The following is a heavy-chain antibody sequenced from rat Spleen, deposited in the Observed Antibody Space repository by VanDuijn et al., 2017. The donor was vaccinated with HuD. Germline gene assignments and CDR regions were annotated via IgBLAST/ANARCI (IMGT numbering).Heavy chain of an antibody. D-gene: IGHD1-9*01. J-gene: IGHJ2*01. CDR2: ISYGDSSGHSST. CDR1: GFTFSDYG. V-gene: IGHV5-29*01. CDR3: AKDYGYNYLYYFDY. Sequence: EVQLVESGGGLVQPGRSLKLSCAASGFTFSDYGVAWVRQAPTKGLEWVATISYGDSSGHSSTYYRDSVKGRFTISRDNAKSTLYLQMNSLRSEDTATYYCAKDYGYNYLYYFDYWGQGVMVTVSS.